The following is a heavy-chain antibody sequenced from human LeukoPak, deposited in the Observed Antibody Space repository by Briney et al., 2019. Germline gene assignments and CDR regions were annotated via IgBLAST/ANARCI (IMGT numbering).Heavy chain of an antibody. CDR1: GFTSVNYA. CDR3: ARHPGAIAVAGNFDY. J-gene: IGHJ4*02. V-gene: IGHV3-23*01. CDR2: ISGSGGST. Sequence: GGSLRLSCAATGFTSVNYAMSWVRQAPGKGLEWVSAISGSGGSTYYADSVKGRFTISRDNSKNTLYLQMNSPRAEDTAVYYCARHPGAIAVAGNFDYWGQGTLVTVSS. D-gene: IGHD6-19*01.